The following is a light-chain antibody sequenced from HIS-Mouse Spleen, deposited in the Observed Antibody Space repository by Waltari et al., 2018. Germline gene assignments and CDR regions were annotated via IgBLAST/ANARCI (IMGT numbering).Light chain of an antibody. CDR2: EGS. CDR3: CSYAGSYPVV. CDR1: SSDVGGYNY. J-gene: IGLJ2*01. Sequence: QSALTQPRSVSGSPGQSVTISCTGTSSDVGGYNYVSWYQQHPGKAPKLMIYEGSKRPSGVPDRFSGSKSGNTASLTISGLQAEDEADYYCCSYAGSYPVVFGGGTKLTVL. V-gene: IGLV2-11*01.